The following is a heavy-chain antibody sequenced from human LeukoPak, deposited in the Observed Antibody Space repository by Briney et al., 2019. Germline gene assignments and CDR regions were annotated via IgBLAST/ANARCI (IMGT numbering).Heavy chain of an antibody. Sequence: SQALSLTCAISGESVSSNSAAWNWIRQSPSRGLEWLGRTSYRSKWYRDYGVYVKGRITINPDTSTNQFSLQLNSVTPEDTAVYYCTRGSKGSSPYWYFDLWGRGTLVTVSS. CDR1: GESVSSNSAA. J-gene: IGHJ2*01. CDR3: TRGSKGSSPYWYFDL. D-gene: IGHD6-13*01. CDR2: TSYRSKWYR. V-gene: IGHV6-1*01.